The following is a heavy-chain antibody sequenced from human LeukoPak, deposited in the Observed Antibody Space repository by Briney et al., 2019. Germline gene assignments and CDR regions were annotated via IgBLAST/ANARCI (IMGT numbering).Heavy chain of an antibody. CDR1: GFTFSTYW. V-gene: IGHV3-7*01. CDR3: MRWSHDSGYYYMDV. Sequence: GGSLRLPCAASGFTFSTYWMTWVRQAPGKGLEWVANIKQDGSEKYYVDSVKGRFTISRDNAKNSLYLEMNSLRAEDTAVYYCMRWSHDSGYYYMDVWGKGTTVTVSS. D-gene: IGHD3-3*01. CDR2: IKQDGSEK. J-gene: IGHJ6*03.